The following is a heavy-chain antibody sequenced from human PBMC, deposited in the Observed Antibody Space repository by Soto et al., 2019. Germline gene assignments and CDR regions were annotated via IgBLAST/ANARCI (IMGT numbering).Heavy chain of an antibody. CDR2: IIPIFGSI. Sequence: QVQLVQSGAEVKKPGSSVKVSCKASGGTLSTYGITWVRQASGQGLEWMGGIIPIFGSINFAQKFQGRLTITQDQSTSTVYMELSSLTSEDTAVYYCASRERLDAFDVWGQGTMVTVSS. CDR1: GGTLSTYG. D-gene: IGHD1-26*01. V-gene: IGHV1-69*01. J-gene: IGHJ3*01. CDR3: ASRERLDAFDV.